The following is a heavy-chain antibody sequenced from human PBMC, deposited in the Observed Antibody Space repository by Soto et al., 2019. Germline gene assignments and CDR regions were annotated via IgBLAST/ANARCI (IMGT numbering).Heavy chain of an antibody. Sequence: QITLKESGPTLVKPTQTLTVTCAFSGFSLRTSGVGVGWIRQPPGKALEWLALIYWDGYKHYSPSLKSRLTIPEDPPKNQVVLTMTNMDPGDTATYYCAHKGGGDRILDYWGQGTLVTVSS. V-gene: IGHV2-5*02. CDR3: AHKGGGDRILDY. D-gene: IGHD3-16*01. J-gene: IGHJ4*02. CDR1: GFSLRTSGVG. CDR2: IYWDGYK.